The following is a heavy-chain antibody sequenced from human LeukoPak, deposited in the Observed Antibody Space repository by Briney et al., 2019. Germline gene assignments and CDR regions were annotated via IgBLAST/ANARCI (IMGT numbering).Heavy chain of an antibody. CDR1: GYTFTGYY. D-gene: IGHD3-16*01. CDR3: ARELMLPYDYTSANDRSSLFDY. J-gene: IGHJ4*02. Sequence: GASVKVSCKASGYTFTGYYMHWVRQAPGQGLEWMGWINADNGYTKYAQKFQGRVSMTTDTSSSTVYVDLRRLRYDDMAVYYCARELMLPYDYTSANDRSSLFDYWGQGALVIVSS. V-gene: IGHV1-2*02. CDR2: INADNGYT.